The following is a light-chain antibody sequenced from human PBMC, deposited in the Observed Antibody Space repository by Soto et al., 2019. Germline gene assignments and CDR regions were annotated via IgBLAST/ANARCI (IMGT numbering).Light chain of an antibody. CDR2: AAS. J-gene: IGKJ3*01. CDR3: QQTDSFPFT. Sequence: DIQMTQSPSSVSASVGDRVTITCRASQGVSSWVAWYQLKQGKAPNLLIYAASSLQSGVPSRFSASGSGTDFTLTISSLQPEDFATYYCQQTDSFPFTFGPGTTVDIK. CDR1: QGVSSW. V-gene: IGKV1-12*01.